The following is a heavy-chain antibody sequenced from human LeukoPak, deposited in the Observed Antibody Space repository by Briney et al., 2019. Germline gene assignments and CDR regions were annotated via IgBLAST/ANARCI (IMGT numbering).Heavy chain of an antibody. V-gene: IGHV3-23*01. CDR2: ISGSGGST. CDR3: AHLAYCGGDCYIRRWDTLDY. D-gene: IGHD2-21*02. Sequence: GGSLRLSCAASGFTFSSYAMSWVRQAPGKGLEWVSAISGSGGSTYYADSVKGRFTISRDNSRNTLYLQMNSLRAEDTAVYYCAHLAYCGGDCYIRRWDTLDYWGQGTLVTVSS. CDR1: GFTFSSYA. J-gene: IGHJ4*02.